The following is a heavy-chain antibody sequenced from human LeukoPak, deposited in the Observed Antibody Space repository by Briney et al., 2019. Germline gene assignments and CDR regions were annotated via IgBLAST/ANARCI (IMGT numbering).Heavy chain of an antibody. Sequence: GGSLRLSCAASGFTFSSYWMNWVRQAPGKGLEWVAIIKQDGTETFHVDSVKGRFTISRDNVKNSLYLQMNSLRIEDAAVYYCMGGRGWLPENWGQGTLVTVSS. CDR1: GFTFSSYW. CDR2: IKQDGTET. V-gene: IGHV3-7*01. CDR3: MGGRGWLPEN. D-gene: IGHD3-22*01. J-gene: IGHJ4*02.